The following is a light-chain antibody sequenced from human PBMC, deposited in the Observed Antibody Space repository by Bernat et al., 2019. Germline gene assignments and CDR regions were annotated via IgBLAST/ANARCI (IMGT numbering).Light chain of an antibody. CDR1: SSNIGSNN. CDR2: KSN. Sequence: QSVVTQAPSASGTPGQRVTISCSGSSSNIGSNNVNWYQQLPGTAPKLLIYKSNQRPSGVPDRFSGSNSGTSASLAISGLQSEDEADYHCAAWDDSLNAVLFGGGTRLTVL. V-gene: IGLV1-44*01. J-gene: IGLJ2*01. CDR3: AAWDDSLNAVL.